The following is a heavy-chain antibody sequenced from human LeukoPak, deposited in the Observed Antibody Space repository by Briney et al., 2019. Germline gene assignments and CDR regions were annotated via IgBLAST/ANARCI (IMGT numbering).Heavy chain of an antibody. D-gene: IGHD3-22*01. J-gene: IGHJ3*02. V-gene: IGHV4-61*02. CDR2: IYSSGST. CDR1: GGSISSVLYY. CDR3: AGTDSNGGAFDI. Sequence: SQTLSLTCTVSGGSISSVLYYWSWIRQPAGKGLEWIGRIYSSGSTNYNPSLKSRVTMSVDTSKNQFSLNLRSVTAADTALYYCAGTDSNGGAFDIWGQGTVVTVSS.